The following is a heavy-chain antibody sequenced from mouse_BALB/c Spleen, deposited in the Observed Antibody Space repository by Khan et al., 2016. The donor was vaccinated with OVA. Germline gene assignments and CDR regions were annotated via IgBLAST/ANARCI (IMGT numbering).Heavy chain of an antibody. D-gene: IGHD2-1*01. J-gene: IGHJ3*01. V-gene: IGHV9-3-1*01. CDR1: GYTFTNYG. CDR3: ARSNGNYWFAY. Sequence: QIQLVQSGPELKKPGETVKISCKASGYTFTNYGMNWVKQAPGKGLKWMGWINTYTGESTYADDFKGRFAFSLETSASTAYLQINNLKNEDTATYCCARSNGNYWFAYWGQGTLVTVSA. CDR2: INTYTGES.